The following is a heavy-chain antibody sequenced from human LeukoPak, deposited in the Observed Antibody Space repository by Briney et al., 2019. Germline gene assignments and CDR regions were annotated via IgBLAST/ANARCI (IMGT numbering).Heavy chain of an antibody. CDR1: GYSFTSYW. J-gene: IGHJ5*02. CDR2: IDPSDSYT. CDR3: ARAGSGKKDNNWFDP. V-gene: IGHV5-10-1*01. Sequence: PGESLRISCKGSGYSFTSYWISWVRQMPGKGLGWMGRIDPSDSYTNYSPSFQGHVTISADKSISTAYLQLSSLKASDTAMYYCARAGSGKKDNNWFDPWGQGTLVTVSS. D-gene: IGHD3-10*01.